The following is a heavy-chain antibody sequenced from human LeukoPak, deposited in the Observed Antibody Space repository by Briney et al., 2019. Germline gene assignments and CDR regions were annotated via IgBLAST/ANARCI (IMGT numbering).Heavy chain of an antibody. CDR3: ARPRGYSGYDLSL. CDR1: GSRFTSYW. Sequence: GESLKISCKGSGSRFTSYWIGWVRPMPGKGLECMRIIYPGDSDTRYSPSFQGQVTISADKSISTAYLQWSSLKASDTAMYYCARPRGYSGYDLSLWGQGTLVTVSS. CDR2: IYPGDSDT. D-gene: IGHD5-12*01. V-gene: IGHV5-51*01. J-gene: IGHJ4*02.